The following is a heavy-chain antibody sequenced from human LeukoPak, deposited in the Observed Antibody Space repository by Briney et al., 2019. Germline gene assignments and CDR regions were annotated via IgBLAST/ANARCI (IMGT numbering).Heavy chain of an antibody. V-gene: IGHV3-23*01. CDR2: ISGSGGST. J-gene: IGHJ6*03. CDR3: ARSPVSVYYYYMDV. CDR1: KFNFNSYG. Sequence: PGGSLRLSCTTSKFNFNSYGMTWVRQAPGRGLEWVSSISGSGGSTQYAASVKGRFTISRDNSKNTLYLQMNSLRAEDTAVYYCARSPVSVYYYYMDVWGKGTTVTVSS.